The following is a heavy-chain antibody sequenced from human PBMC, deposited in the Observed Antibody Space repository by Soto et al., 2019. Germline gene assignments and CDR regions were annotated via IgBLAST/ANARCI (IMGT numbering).Heavy chain of an antibody. CDR3: TRESPPNYYYGMDV. J-gene: IGHJ6*02. CDR2: VVPFLRVT. V-gene: IGHV1-69*02. CDR1: GGTFYRHT. Sequence: QVQMVQSGAEVKKPGSSVNISCKASGGTFYRHTITWVRQAPGQGLEWMGRVVPFLRVTTYAQKFRDRLTIVADKATDTAYMELGSLTSEDSAIHYCTRESPPNYYYGMDVWGQGTTVTVS. D-gene: IGHD3-10*01.